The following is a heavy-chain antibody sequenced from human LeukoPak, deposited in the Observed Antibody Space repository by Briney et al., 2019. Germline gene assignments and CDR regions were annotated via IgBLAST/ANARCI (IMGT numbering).Heavy chain of an antibody. J-gene: IGHJ6*02. V-gene: IGHV3-48*04. Sequence: GGSLRLSCAASGFTFSSYSMNWVRQAPGKGLEWVSYISTSSVTIYYADSVKGRFTVSRDNAKRSLYLQMNSLRAEDTAVYCCARDAYCSGGNCYPFGFGMDVWGQGTTVAVSS. CDR2: ISTSSVTI. CDR1: GFTFSSYS. CDR3: ARDAYCSGGNCYPFGFGMDV. D-gene: IGHD2-15*01.